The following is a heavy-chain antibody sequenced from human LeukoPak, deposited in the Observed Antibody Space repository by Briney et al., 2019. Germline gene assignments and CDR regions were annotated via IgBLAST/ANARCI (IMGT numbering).Heavy chain of an antibody. CDR2: NSAYNGNT. D-gene: IGHD3-10*01. V-gene: IGHV1-18*01. CDR3: AREGRTMVRGVDYYYYGMDV. Sequence: VASVRVSCKASGYTFTSYGTSWVRQAPGQGLEWMGWNSAYNGNTNYAQKLQGRVTMTTDTSTSTAYMELRSLRSDDTAVYYCAREGRTMVRGVDYYYYGMDVWGQGTTVTVSS. J-gene: IGHJ6*02. CDR1: GYTFTSYG.